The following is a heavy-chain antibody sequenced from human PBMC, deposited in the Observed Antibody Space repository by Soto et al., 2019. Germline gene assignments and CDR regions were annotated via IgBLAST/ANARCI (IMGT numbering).Heavy chain of an antibody. V-gene: IGHV1-18*01. D-gene: IGHD1-7*01. Sequence: ASVKVSCKASGYTFTSYGISWVRQAPGQGLEWMGWISAYNGNTNYAQRLQGRVTMTTDTSTSTAYMELRSLRSDDTAVYYCARDNWNYPNSHSYYYGMDVWGQGTTVTVSS. CDR3: ARDNWNYPNSHSYYYGMDV. CDR2: ISAYNGNT. J-gene: IGHJ6*02. CDR1: GYTFTSYG.